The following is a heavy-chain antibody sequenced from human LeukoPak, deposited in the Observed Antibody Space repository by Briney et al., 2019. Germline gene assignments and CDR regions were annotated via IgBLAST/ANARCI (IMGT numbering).Heavy chain of an antibody. D-gene: IGHD1-26*01. CDR3: ATDRRGSYRDNWFDP. V-gene: IGHV1-24*01. CDR2: FDPEDGET. Sequence: ASVKVSCKVSGYTLTELSMHWVRQAPGKGLEWMGGFDPEDGETIYAQKFQGRVTMTEDTSTDTAYMELSSLRSEDTAVYYCATDRRGSYRDNWFDPWGQGTLVTVSS. J-gene: IGHJ5*02. CDR1: GYTLTELS.